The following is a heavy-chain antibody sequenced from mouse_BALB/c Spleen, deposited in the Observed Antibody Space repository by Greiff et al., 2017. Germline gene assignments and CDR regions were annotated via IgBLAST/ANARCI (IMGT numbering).Heavy chain of an antibody. V-gene: IGHV3-2*02. CDR2: ISYSGST. Sequence: EVKVEESGPGLVKPSQSLSLTCTVTGYSITSDYAWNWIRQFPGNKLEWMGYISYSGSTSYNPSLKSRISITRDTSKNQFFLQLNSVTTEDTATYYCAWEGSYEGNAMDYWGQGTSVTVSS. J-gene: IGHJ4*01. CDR3: AWEGSYEGNAMDY. D-gene: IGHD2-3*01. CDR1: GYSITSDYA.